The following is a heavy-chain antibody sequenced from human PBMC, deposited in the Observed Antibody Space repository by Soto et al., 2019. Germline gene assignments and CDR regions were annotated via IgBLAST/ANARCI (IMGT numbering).Heavy chain of an antibody. CDR2: IIPIFGTA. D-gene: IGHD5-12*01. V-gene: IGHV1-69*01. CDR3: ARGGVATILGGDYFDY. CDR1: GGTFSSYA. Sequence: QVQLVQSGAEVKKPGSSVKVSCKASGGTFSSYAISWVRQAPGQGLEWMGGIIPIFGTANYAQKFQGRVTITADEATSTAYMELSSLRSEDTAVYYCARGGVATILGGDYFDYWGQGTLVTVSS. J-gene: IGHJ4*02.